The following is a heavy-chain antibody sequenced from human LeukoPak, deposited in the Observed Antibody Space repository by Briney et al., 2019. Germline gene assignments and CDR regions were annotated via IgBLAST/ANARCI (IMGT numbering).Heavy chain of an antibody. V-gene: IGHV3-66*01. CDR2: IYSGGST. CDR1: GFTVSSNY. Sequence: GGSLRLSRAASGFTVSSNYMSWVRQAPGKGLEWVSVIYSGGSTYYADSVKGRFTISRDNSKNTLYLQMNSLRAEDTAVYYCAIPTYYYDSSGYHILHWGQGTLVTVSS. D-gene: IGHD3-22*01. J-gene: IGHJ4*02. CDR3: AIPTYYYDSSGYHILH.